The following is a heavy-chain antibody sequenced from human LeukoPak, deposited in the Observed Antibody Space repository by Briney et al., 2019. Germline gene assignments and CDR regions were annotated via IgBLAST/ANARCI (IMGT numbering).Heavy chain of an antibody. J-gene: IGHJ5*02. Sequence: GGSLRLSCEASGFTFSSYPMHWVRQAPGKGLEWVAVISYDGSNKYYADSVKGRFTISRDNSKNTLYLQMNSLRAEDTAVYYCAKDSLEAYCSGGSCYSRGYNWFDPWGQGTLVTVSS. CDR2: ISYDGSNK. V-gene: IGHV3-30*04. CDR1: GFTFSSYP. D-gene: IGHD2-15*01. CDR3: AKDSLEAYCSGGSCYSRGYNWFDP.